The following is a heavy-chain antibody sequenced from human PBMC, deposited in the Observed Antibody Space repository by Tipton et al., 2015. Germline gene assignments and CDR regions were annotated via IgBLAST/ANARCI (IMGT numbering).Heavy chain of an antibody. Sequence: GLVKPSETLSLTCAVSGYSISSGYYWGWIRQPPGKGLEWIGSIYHRGDTNYNPSLKSRVTISLDTSKNQFSLKLNSVTAADTAVYYCACHDYDLLTRDYQTVDYWGQGTRVTVSS. D-gene: IGHD3-9*01. CDR1: GYSISSGYY. CDR3: ACHDYDLLTRDYQTVDY. V-gene: IGHV4-38-2*01. J-gene: IGHJ4*02. CDR2: IYHRGDT.